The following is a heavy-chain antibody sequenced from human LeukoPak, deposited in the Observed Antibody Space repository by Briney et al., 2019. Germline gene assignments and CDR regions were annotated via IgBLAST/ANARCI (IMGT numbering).Heavy chain of an antibody. D-gene: IGHD5-18*01. J-gene: IGHJ3*02. CDR2: ISSSSSYI. Sequence: GGSLRLSCAASGFTFSSYSMNWVRQAPGKGLEWVSSISSSSSYIYYADSAKGRFTISRDNAKNSLYLQMNSLRAEDTAVYYCARGIQLWPTDAFDIWGQGTMVTVSS. V-gene: IGHV3-21*01. CDR3: ARGIQLWPTDAFDI. CDR1: GFTFSSYS.